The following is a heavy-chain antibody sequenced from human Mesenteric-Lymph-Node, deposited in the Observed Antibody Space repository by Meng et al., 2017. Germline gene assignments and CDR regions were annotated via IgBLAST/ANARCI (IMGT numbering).Heavy chain of an antibody. V-gene: IGHV1-2*06. CDR1: GYTFTGYY. CDR3: AREPRGKTDYSSSSRHYYYYYGMDV. CDR2: INPNSGGT. Sequence: ASVKVSCKASGYTFTGYYMHWVRQAPGQGLEWMGRINPNSGGTNYAQKFQGRVTMTRDTSISTAYMELSRLRSDDTAVYYCAREPRGKTDYSSSSRHYYYYYGMDVWGQGTTVTVSS. J-gene: IGHJ6*02. D-gene: IGHD6-6*01.